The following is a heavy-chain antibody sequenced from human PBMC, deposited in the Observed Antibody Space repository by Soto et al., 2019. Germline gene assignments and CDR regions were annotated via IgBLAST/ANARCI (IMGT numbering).Heavy chain of an antibody. V-gene: IGHV1-69*13. J-gene: IGHJ4*02. Sequence: ASVKVSCKASGGTLSSFPVSWVRQAPGQGLEWMGGIIPTFDTVNYAPMFQGRITITADESTTTAYMELSSLRSEDTAVYYCAREMGDYGRPYFDYWGQGTRVTVSS. CDR1: GGTLSSFP. CDR2: IIPTFDTV. CDR3: AREMGDYGRPYFDY. D-gene: IGHD3-10*01.